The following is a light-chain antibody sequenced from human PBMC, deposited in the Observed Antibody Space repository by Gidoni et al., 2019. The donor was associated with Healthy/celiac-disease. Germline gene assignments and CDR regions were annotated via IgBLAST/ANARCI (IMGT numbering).Light chain of an antibody. J-gene: IGLJ1*01. CDR1: SSDVGGYNY. CDR2: EVS. CDR3: SSYTSSSTPYV. Sequence: QSALTQPASLSGSPGQPNTISCTGTSSDVGGYNYVSWYQHHPGNAPKLMIYEVSNRPSGVSNRFSGSKSGNTASLTISGLQAEDEADYYCSSYTSSSTPYVFGTGTKVTVL. V-gene: IGLV2-14*01.